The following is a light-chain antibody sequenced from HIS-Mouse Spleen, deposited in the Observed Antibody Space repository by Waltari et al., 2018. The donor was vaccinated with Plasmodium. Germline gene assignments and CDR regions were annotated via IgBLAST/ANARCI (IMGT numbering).Light chain of an antibody. Sequence: EIVMTQSPATLSVSPGERATLSCRASQSVSSNLAYQQKPGQAPRLLIYGASTRATGIPARFSGRGSGTEFTLTISSLQSEDFAVYYCQQYNNWSFTFGPGTKVDIK. CDR1: QSVSSN. J-gene: IGKJ3*01. CDR2: GAS. V-gene: IGKV3-15*01. CDR3: QQYNNWSFT.